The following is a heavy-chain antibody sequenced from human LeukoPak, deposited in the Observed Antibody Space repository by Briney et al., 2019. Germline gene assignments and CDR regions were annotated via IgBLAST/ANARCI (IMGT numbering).Heavy chain of an antibody. J-gene: IGHJ3*02. CDR2: IYYSGST. CDR3: ARSRFDAFDI. V-gene: IGHV4-39*07. Sequence: SETLSLTCTVSGGSISSSSYYWGWIRQPPGKGLEWIGSIYYSGSTYYNPSLKSRVTMSVDTSKNQFSLKLSSVTALDTAVYYCARSRFDAFDIWGQGTMVTVSS. CDR1: GGSISSSSYY. D-gene: IGHD3-10*01.